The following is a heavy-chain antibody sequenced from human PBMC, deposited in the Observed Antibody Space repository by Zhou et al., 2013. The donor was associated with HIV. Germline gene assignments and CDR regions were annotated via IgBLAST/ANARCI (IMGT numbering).Heavy chain of an antibody. Sequence: QVQLVQSGAELKKPGASVKVSCKASGYTFTRYGISWVRQAPGQGLEWMGWISGYSGNTNYAQRFQGRVTLTTDTSTNTAYMELTSLRSEDTAVYFCASGCLGGDCSFDHWGQGTLVTVSA. J-gene: IGHJ4*02. CDR1: GYTFTRYG. D-gene: IGHD2-21*02. CDR3: ASGCLGGDCSFDH. CDR2: ISGYSGNT. V-gene: IGHV1-18*01.